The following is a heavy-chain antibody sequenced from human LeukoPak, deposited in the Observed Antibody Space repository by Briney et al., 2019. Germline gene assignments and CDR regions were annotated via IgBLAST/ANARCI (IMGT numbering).Heavy chain of an antibody. CDR3: AKERPMGYDFWNEFDY. J-gene: IGHJ4*02. CDR2: ISYDGNNK. V-gene: IGHV3-30*18. CDR1: GFTFSSYG. D-gene: IGHD3-3*01. Sequence: GGSLRLSCAASGFTFSSYGMHWVRRAPGKGLEWVAVISYDGNNKYYADFVKGRFTISRDNSKNTLYLQMNSLRAEDTAVYYCAKERPMGYDFWNEFDYWGQGTLVTVSS.